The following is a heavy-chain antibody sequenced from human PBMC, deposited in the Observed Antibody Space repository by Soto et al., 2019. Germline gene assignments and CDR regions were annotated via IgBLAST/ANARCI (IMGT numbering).Heavy chain of an antibody. J-gene: IGHJ5*01. V-gene: IGHV5-10-1*01. CDR3: ARVHKNWFDS. Sequence: PGESLKISCKASGCNFTAFWIHWVRQTPEKGLEWLGKIDPSDSYTNYSPSFEGHVTISTDKSTTTAFLQWSSLRASDTALYYCARVHKNWFDSWAQGTMVTVSS. CDR2: IDPSDSYT. CDR1: GCNFTAFW.